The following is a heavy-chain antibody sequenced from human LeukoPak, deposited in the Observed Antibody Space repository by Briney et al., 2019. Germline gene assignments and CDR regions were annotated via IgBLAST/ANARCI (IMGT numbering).Heavy chain of an antibody. D-gene: IGHD3-22*01. CDR2: TYTGGNS. Sequence: GGSLRLSCAASGFTVSSTYMVWVRQAPGKGLEWVSVTYTGGNSYYADSVKGRFIISRDISKNTLYLQMNSLRAEDSALYYCARGGRGSAAVVAPRSFDIWGQGTMVTVSS. V-gene: IGHV3-53*01. CDR3: ARGGRGSAAVVAPRSFDI. CDR1: GFTVSSTY. J-gene: IGHJ3*02.